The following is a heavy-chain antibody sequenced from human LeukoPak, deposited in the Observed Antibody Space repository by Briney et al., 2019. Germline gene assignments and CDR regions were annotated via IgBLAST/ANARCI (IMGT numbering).Heavy chain of an antibody. CDR1: GFTFSSYG. V-gene: IGHV3-23*01. CDR3: AKDRSGYGLFDY. CDR2: ISGSGGST. J-gene: IGHJ4*02. D-gene: IGHD5-12*01. Sequence: SGGSLRLSCAASGFTFSSYGMSWVRQAPGKGLEWVSAISGSGGSTYYADSVKGRFTISRDNSKNTLYLQMNSLRAEDTAVYYCAKDRSGYGLFDYWGQGTLVTVSS.